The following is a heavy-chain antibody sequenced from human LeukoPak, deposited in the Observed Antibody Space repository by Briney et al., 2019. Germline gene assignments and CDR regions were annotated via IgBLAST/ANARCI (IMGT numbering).Heavy chain of an antibody. V-gene: IGHV4-34*01. CDR1: GGSPTTYF. J-gene: IGHJ4*01. CDR3: APIFGDYSDFDS. D-gene: IGHD4-17*01. CDR2: ITHFGST. Sequence: SETLSLTRAVSGGSPTTYFWSCISEPPGKGLGWIGEITHFGSTNYYPSLRGRVTISRDTSKNQFSLRLTSVTAADTAVYYCAPIFGDYSDFDSWGQGTLVTVSS.